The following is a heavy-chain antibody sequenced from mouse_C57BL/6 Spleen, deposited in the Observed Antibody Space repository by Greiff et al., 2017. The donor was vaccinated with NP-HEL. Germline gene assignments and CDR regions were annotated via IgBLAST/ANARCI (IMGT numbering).Heavy chain of an antibody. V-gene: IGHV1-59*01. D-gene: IGHD1-1*01. J-gene: IGHJ2*01. Sequence: VQLQQSGAELVRPGTSVKLSCKASGYTFTSYWMHWVKQRPGQGLEWIGVIDPSDSYTNYNQKFKGKATLTVDTSSSTAYMQLSSLTSEDSAVYYCARDYGSSYGYWGQGTTLTVSS. CDR3: ARDYGSSYGY. CDR1: GYTFTSYW. CDR2: IDPSDSYT.